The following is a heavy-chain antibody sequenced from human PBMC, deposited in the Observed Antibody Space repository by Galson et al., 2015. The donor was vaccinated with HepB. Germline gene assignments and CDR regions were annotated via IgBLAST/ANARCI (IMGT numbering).Heavy chain of an antibody. CDR2: IKSKTDGGTT. Sequence: SLRLSCAASGFTFNNAWMAWVRQTPGKGLEWVGRIKSKTDGGTTDYAAPVRGRFTISRDDSKNTLFLQLNSLRTEDTAVYYCATGVVAVYYYSGVDVRGQGTTVTVSS. D-gene: IGHD2-15*01. J-gene: IGHJ6*02. V-gene: IGHV3-15*01. CDR1: GFTFNNAW. CDR3: ATGVVAVYYYSGVDV.